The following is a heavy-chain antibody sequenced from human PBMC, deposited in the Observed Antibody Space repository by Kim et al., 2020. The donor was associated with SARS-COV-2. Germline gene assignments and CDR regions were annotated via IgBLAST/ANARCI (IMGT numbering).Heavy chain of an antibody. J-gene: IGHJ4*02. CDR1: GYTFTSYA. CDR2: INAGNGNT. V-gene: IGHV1-3*01. D-gene: IGHD3-10*01. Sequence: ASVKVSCKASGYTFTSYAMHWVRQAPGQRLEWMGWINAGNGNTKYSQKFQGRVTITRDTSASTAYMELSSLRSEDTAVYYCARDSELLWFGVKYFDYWGQGTLVTVSS. CDR3: ARDSELLWFGVKYFDY.